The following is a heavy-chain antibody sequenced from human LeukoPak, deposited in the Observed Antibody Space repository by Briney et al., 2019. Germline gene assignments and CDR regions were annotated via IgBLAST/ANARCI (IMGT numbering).Heavy chain of an antibody. CDR2: ISDRGDST. Sequence: GGSLTLSCAASGFSVTTYAMGWVRQAPGKGLEWVSVISDRGDSTHYADSVEGRFTISRDSSKNTLYLQMNSLRGEDTAVYYCAKGRWGLTINNFDIWGQGTMVTVSS. V-gene: IGHV3-23*01. CDR3: AKGRWGLTINNFDI. J-gene: IGHJ3*02. D-gene: IGHD3-9*01. CDR1: GFSVTTYA.